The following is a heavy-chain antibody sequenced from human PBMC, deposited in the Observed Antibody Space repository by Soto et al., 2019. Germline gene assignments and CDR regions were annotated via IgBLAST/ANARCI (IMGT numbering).Heavy chain of an antibody. CDR2: IFYSGST. CDR1: GGSISSSSYY. CDR3: ACIFSLGYSYGFYYYVMDV. V-gene: IGHV4-39*01. Sequence: SETLSLTCTVSGGSISSSSYYWGWIRQPPGKGLEWIGSIFYSGSTYYNPSLKSRVTISVDTSKNQFSLKLTSVTAANTAVYYCACIFSLGYSYGFYYYVMDVWGQRSSVTGSS. D-gene: IGHD5-18*01. J-gene: IGHJ6*02.